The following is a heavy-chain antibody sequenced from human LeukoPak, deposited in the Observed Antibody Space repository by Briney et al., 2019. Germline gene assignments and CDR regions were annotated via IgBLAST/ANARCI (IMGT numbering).Heavy chain of an antibody. CDR1: GYTFTRYY. D-gene: IGHD6-19*01. V-gene: IGHV1-2*02. CDR3: ARVRPYSSGWNFDY. J-gene: IGHJ4*02. Sequence: GASVKVSCKASGYTFTRYYMHWGRQAPGQGVEWMGWINPNSGGTNYAQKFQGRVTMTRDTSISTAYMELSRLKSDDTAVYYCARVRPYSSGWNFDYWGQGTLLTVSS. CDR2: INPNSGGT.